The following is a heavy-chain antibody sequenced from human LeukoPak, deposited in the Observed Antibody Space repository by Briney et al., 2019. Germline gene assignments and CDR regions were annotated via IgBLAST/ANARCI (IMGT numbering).Heavy chain of an antibody. J-gene: IGHJ6*03. Sequence: GGSLRLSCAASGFTFSSYSMNWVRQAPGKGLEWVSYISSSSSTIYYADSVKGRFTISRDNAKNSLYLQMNSLRAEDTAVYYCAREQYYYGSGSPKYYYYMDVWGKGTTVTISS. CDR2: ISSSSSTI. CDR3: AREQYYYGSGSPKYYYYMDV. CDR1: GFTFSSYS. D-gene: IGHD3-10*01. V-gene: IGHV3-48*01.